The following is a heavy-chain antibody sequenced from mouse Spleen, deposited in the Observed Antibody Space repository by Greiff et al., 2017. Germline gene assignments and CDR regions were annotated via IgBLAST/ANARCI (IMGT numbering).Heavy chain of an antibody. CDR2: IWSGGST. CDR1: GFSLTSYG. J-gene: IGHJ4*01. CDR3: ARMYGNYDYAMDY. D-gene: IGHD2-10*02. Sequence: VKLMESGPGLVQPSQSLSITCTVSGFSLTSYGVHWVRQSPGKGLEWLGVIWSGGSTDYNAAFISRLSISKDNSKSQVFFKMNSLQADDTAIYYCARMYGNYDYAMDYWGQGTSVTVSS. V-gene: IGHV2-2*01.